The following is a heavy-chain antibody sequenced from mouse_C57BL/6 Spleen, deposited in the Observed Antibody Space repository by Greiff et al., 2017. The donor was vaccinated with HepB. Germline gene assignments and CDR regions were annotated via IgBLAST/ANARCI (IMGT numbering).Heavy chain of an antibody. Sequence: QVQLQQSGAELVRPGTSVKVSCKASGYAFTNYLIEWVKQRPGQGLEWIGVINPGSGGTNYNEKFKGKATLTADKSSSTAYMQLSSLTSEDSAVYFCARGTYSNYVAYWGQGTLVTVSA. J-gene: IGHJ3*01. CDR2: INPGSGGT. D-gene: IGHD2-5*01. CDR1: GYAFTNYL. V-gene: IGHV1-54*01. CDR3: ARGTYSNYVAY.